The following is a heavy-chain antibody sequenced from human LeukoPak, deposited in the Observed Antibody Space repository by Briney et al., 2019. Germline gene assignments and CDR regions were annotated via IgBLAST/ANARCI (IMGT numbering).Heavy chain of an antibody. CDR3: ARGGTPGYSSGRIDY. V-gene: IGHV3-53*04. J-gene: IGHJ4*02. D-gene: IGHD6-19*01. CDR1: GFTVSSNY. CDR2: IYSAGNT. Sequence: GGSLRLSRVASGFTVSSNYMSWVRQAPGKGLEWVSVIYSAGNTYYADSVKGRFTISRHNSENTLYLHMSSLRVEDTAVYFCARGGTPGYSSGRIDYWGQGTLVTVSS.